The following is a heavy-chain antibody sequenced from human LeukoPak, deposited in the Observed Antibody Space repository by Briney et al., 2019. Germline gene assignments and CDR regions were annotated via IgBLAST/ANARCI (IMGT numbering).Heavy chain of an antibody. Sequence: ASVKVSCKASGYSFTSYGISWVRQAPGQGLEWMGWISGYNYNTNYAQKFRGRVTMTTDTSTNTVDMELRSLRSDDTAVYYCARGKSVATAPRNPFDYWGQGTLVTVSS. D-gene: IGHD5-12*01. CDR1: GYSFTSYG. V-gene: IGHV1-18*01. CDR3: ARGKSVATAPRNPFDY. CDR2: ISGYNYNT. J-gene: IGHJ4*02.